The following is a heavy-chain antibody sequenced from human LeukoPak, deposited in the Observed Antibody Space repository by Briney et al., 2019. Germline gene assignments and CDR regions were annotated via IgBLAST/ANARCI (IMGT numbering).Heavy chain of an antibody. V-gene: IGHV4-30-4*07. Sequence: SETLSLTCAVSGVAISRGGYACNWIRQPPGKGLEWIAYIYHSGTTYYNPPLKSRATISVDTSKNQFSLKLSSVTAADTAVYYCVRGRYSSGWFKDKNWFDPWGQGIPVTVSS. D-gene: IGHD6-19*01. CDR1: GVAISRGGYA. CDR3: VRGRYSSGWFKDKNWFDP. J-gene: IGHJ5*02. CDR2: IYHSGTT.